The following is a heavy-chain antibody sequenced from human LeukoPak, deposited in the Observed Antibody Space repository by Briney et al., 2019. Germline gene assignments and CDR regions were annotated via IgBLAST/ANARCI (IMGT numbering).Heavy chain of an antibody. J-gene: IGHJ4*02. D-gene: IGHD4/OR15-4a*01. CDR3: ARRAGAYSHPYDY. V-gene: IGHV3-11*01. Sequence: PGGSLRLSCAASGFTFSDYYMSWIRQAPGKGLEWVSYISSSGSTIYYADSVKGRFTISRDNSRNTLFLQMNSLRAEDTAVYYCARRAGAYSHPYDYWGQGTLVTVSS. CDR2: ISSSGSTI. CDR1: GFTFSDYY.